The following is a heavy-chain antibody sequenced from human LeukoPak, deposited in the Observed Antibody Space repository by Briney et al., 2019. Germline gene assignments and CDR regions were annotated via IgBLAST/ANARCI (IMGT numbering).Heavy chain of an antibody. CDR3: ARDGGAGWYFDL. V-gene: IGHV3-53*01. CDR2: MQSGGST. Sequence: PGGSLRLSGAASGITVSSKYMSWVRQAPGKGLEWVSVMQSGGSTYYADSVKGRFTISRDNSKNTLYLQMNGLRVEDTAVYYCARDGGAGWYFDLWGRGTLVTVSS. CDR1: GITVSSKY. D-gene: IGHD3-16*01. J-gene: IGHJ2*01.